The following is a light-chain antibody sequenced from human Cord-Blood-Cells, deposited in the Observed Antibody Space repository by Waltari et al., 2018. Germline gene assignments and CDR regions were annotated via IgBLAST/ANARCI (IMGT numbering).Light chain of an antibody. V-gene: IGLV2-14*01. CDR3: SSYTSSSSKVV. Sequence: QSALTQPASVSGSPGPSITISCTGTSTAVGGYNYVSWYQQHPGKAPKLMIYDVSKRPSGVSNRFSGSKSGNTASLTISGLQAEDEADYYCSSYTSSSSKVVFGGGTKLTVL. CDR2: DVS. J-gene: IGLJ2*01. CDR1: STAVGGYNY.